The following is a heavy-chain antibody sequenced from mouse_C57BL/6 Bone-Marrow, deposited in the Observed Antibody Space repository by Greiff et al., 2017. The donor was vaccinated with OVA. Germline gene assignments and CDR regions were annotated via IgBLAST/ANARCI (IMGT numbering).Heavy chain of an antibody. CDR1: GFTFSSYG. CDR2: ISSGGSYT. J-gene: IGHJ3*01. CDR3: ARPPYYYGSRAWFAY. V-gene: IGHV5-6*02. Sequence: EVKLVEPGGDLVKPGGSLKLSCAASGFTFSSYGMSWVRQTPDKRLEWVATISSGGSYTYYPDSVKGRFTISRDTAKNTLYLQMSSLKSEDTAMYYCARPPYYYGSRAWFAYWGQGTLVTVSA. D-gene: IGHD1-1*01.